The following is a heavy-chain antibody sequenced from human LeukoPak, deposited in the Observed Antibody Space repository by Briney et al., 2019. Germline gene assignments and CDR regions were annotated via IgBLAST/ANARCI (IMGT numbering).Heavy chain of an antibody. CDR2: IYPGDSDT. CDR3: ARRGYSGYDTYYFDY. J-gene: IGHJ4*02. CDR1: GYSFTSYW. D-gene: IGHD5-12*01. V-gene: IGHV5-51*01. Sequence: GESLKISCKGSGYSFTSYWIGWVRQMPGKGLEWMGIIYPGDSDTRYSPSLQGQVTISADKSISTAYLQWSSLKASDTAMYYCARRGYSGYDTYYFDYWGQGTLVTVSS.